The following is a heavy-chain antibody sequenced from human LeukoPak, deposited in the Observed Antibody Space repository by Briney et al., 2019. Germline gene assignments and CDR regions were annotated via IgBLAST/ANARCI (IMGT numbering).Heavy chain of an antibody. V-gene: IGHV7-4-1*02. Sequence: ASVKVSCKASGYSFTSYGISWVRQAPGQGLEWMGWINTNTGNPTYAQGFTGRFVFSLDTSVSTAYLQISSLKAEDTAAYCCARAVGDTVTLYYFDYWGQGTLVTVSS. CDR1: GYSFTSYG. CDR3: ARAVGDTVTLYYFDY. J-gene: IGHJ4*02. CDR2: INTNTGNP. D-gene: IGHD4-17*01.